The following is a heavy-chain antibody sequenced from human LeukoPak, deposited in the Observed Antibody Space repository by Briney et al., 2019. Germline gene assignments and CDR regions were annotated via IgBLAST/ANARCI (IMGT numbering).Heavy chain of an antibody. V-gene: IGHV3-7*01. CDR2: IKQDGSEK. D-gene: IGHD3-22*01. J-gene: IGHJ5*02. CDR3: ARVGAMIVVATNWFDP. Sequence: GGSLRLSCAASGFTFSSYWMSWVRQAPGKGLEWVANIKQDGSEKYYVDSVKGRFTISRDNAKNSLYLQMNSLRAEDTAVYYCARVGAMIVVATNWFDPWGQGTLVTASS. CDR1: GFTFSSYW.